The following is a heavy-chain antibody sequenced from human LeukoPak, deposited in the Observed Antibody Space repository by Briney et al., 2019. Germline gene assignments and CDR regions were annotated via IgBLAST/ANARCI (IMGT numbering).Heavy chain of an antibody. CDR2: ISYDGSNK. CDR3: ARDWDGSGSIDP. J-gene: IGHJ5*02. Sequence: PGGSLRLSCAASGFTFSSYAMSWVRQAPGKGLEWVAVISYDGSNKYYADSVKGRFTISRDNSKNTLYLQMNSLRAEDTAVYYCARDWDGSGSIDPWGQGTLVTVSS. V-gene: IGHV3-30*04. D-gene: IGHD3-10*01. CDR1: GFTFSSYA.